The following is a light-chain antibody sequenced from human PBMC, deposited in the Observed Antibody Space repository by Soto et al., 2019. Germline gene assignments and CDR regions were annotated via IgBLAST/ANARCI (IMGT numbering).Light chain of an antibody. CDR3: NAFITTSTYV. Sequence: QSALTQPASVSGSPGQSITISCTGTSSDVGAYNRVSWYQQYPGQAPKVIIYEVSNRPSGVSYRFSGSKSGNTASLTISGLQAEDEADYYCNAFITTSTYVFGTGTKLTVL. V-gene: IGLV2-14*01. CDR2: EVS. J-gene: IGLJ1*01. CDR1: SSDVGAYNR.